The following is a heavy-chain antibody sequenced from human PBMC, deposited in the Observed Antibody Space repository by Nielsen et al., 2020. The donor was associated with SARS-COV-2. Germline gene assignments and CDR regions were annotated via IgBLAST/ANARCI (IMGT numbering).Heavy chain of an antibody. Sequence: GESLKISCAASGFPFVRYAMNWVRQAPGKGLEWVSIIGAGGDNIYYADSVKGRFTISRDNSKNTLYLQINSLRADDTAVYYCATQADGYKSPYDYWGQGTLVTVSS. CDR2: IGAGGDNI. J-gene: IGHJ4*02. V-gene: IGHV3-23*01. CDR1: GFPFVRYA. CDR3: ATQADGYKSPYDY. D-gene: IGHD3-10*01.